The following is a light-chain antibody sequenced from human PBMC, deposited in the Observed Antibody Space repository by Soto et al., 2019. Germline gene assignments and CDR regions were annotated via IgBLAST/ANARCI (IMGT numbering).Light chain of an antibody. J-gene: IGKJ2*01. Sequence: EIVLTQFPGTLSLSPGERATLSCRASQSVSSSYLAWYQQKPGQAPRLLIYGASSRATGIPDRFSGSGSGTDFTLTISRLEPEDFAVYYCQQYCSSPYTFGQGTKLEIK. CDR1: QSVSSSY. CDR3: QQYCSSPYT. CDR2: GAS. V-gene: IGKV3-20*01.